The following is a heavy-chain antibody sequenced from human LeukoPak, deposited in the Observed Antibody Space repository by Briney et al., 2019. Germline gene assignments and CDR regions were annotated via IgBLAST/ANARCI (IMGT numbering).Heavy chain of an antibody. Sequence: GGSLRLSCAASGFTFSNYGMHWVRQAPGKGLDWVAFIHYDGSNKYYADSVKGRFTISRDDSKNTLYLQMNSLRAEDTAVYYCAKAASKRADYGDYAFYYYMDVWGKGTTVTISS. CDR1: GFTFSNYG. CDR2: IHYDGSNK. D-gene: IGHD4-17*01. CDR3: AKAASKRADYGDYAFYYYMDV. V-gene: IGHV3-30*02. J-gene: IGHJ6*03.